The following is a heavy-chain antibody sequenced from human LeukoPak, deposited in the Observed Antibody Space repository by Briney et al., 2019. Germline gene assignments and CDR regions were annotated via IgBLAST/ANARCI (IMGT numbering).Heavy chain of an antibody. V-gene: IGHV3-15*01. CDR3: TTSPKIVVVITSMTGVSDAFDI. D-gene: IGHD3-22*01. Sequence: NPGGSLRLSCAASGFTFSNAWMTWVRQAPGKGLEWVGRITSKTDGCTTDFAAAVKDRFTISRDDSKSIAYLQMNSLKTEDTAVYYCTTSPKIVVVITSMTGVSDAFDIWGQGTMVTVSS. CDR2: ITSKTDGCTT. CDR1: GFTFSNAW. J-gene: IGHJ3*02.